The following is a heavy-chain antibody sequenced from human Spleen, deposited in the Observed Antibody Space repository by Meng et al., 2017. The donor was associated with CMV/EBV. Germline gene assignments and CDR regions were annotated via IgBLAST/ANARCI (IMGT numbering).Heavy chain of an antibody. D-gene: IGHD5-12*01. J-gene: IGHJ4*02. CDR2: IFGGDSSP. Sequence: LAWTAAGFTFSNYAMSWVRQAAGKGLESVSVIFGGDSSPYYADSVEGRFTLSRDNSKNTLYLQMNSLRVDDTAVYYCVGWLHDSSDYWGQGTLVTVSS. V-gene: IGHV3-23*03. CDR3: VGWLHDSSDY. CDR1: GFTFSNYA.